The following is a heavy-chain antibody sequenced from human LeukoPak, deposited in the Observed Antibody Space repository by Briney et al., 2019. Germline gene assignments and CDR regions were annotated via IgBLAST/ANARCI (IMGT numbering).Heavy chain of an antibody. CDR2: ISYDGSNK. J-gene: IGHJ5*02. CDR1: GFSFGTFG. Sequence: GGSLRLSCVASGFSFGTFGMHWVRQPPGKGLEWVAVISYDGSNKYYADSVKGRFTISRDNSKNTLYLQMNSLRAEDTAVYYCAREVDPNYYDSSGYPGPWGQGTLVTVSS. CDR3: AREVDPNYYDSSGYPGP. V-gene: IGHV3-30*19. D-gene: IGHD3-22*01.